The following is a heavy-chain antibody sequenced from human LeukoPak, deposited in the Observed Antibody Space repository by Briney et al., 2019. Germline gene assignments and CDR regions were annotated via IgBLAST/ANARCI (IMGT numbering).Heavy chain of an antibody. CDR2: IYYSGST. CDR3: ARRGAAAGFDY. V-gene: IGHV4-59*08. J-gene: IGHJ4*02. D-gene: IGHD6-13*01. Sequence: SETLSLTCTVSGGSISSYYWSWIRQPPGKGLEWIGYIYYSGSTNYNPSLKSRVTISVDTSKNQCSLKLSSVTAADTAVYYCARRGAAAGFDYWGQGTLVTVSS. CDR1: GGSISSYY.